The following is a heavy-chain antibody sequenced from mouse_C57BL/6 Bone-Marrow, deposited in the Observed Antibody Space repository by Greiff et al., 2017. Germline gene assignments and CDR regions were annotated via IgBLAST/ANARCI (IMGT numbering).Heavy chain of an antibody. Sequence: QVQLKESGAELVKPGASVKLSCKASGYTFTEYTIHWVKQRAGQGLEWIGWFYPGSGSIKYNEKFKDKATLTADKSSSTVYMELSSLTSEDSAVYYCARWGTTVVFDYWGQGTTLTVSS. V-gene: IGHV1-62-2*01. J-gene: IGHJ2*01. CDR2: FYPGSGSI. D-gene: IGHD1-1*01. CDR3: ARWGTTVVFDY. CDR1: GYTFTEYT.